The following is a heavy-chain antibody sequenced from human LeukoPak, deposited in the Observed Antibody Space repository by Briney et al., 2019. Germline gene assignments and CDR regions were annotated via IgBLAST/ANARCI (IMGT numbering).Heavy chain of an antibody. J-gene: IGHJ6*02. Sequence: SETLSLTCAVYGGSFSGYYWSWIRQPPGKGLEWIGEINHSGSTNYNPSLKSRVTISVDTSKNQFSLKLSSVTAADTAVYYCARHGYYYDSSGYYWPYYYYGMDVWGQGTMVTVSS. D-gene: IGHD3-22*01. CDR2: INHSGST. CDR3: ARHGYYYDSSGYYWPYYYYGMDV. CDR1: GGSFSGYY. V-gene: IGHV4-34*01.